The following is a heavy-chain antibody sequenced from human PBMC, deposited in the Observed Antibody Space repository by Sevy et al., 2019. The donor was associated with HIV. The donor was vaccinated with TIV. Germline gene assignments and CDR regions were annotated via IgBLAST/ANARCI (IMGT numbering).Heavy chain of an antibody. J-gene: IGHJ4*02. D-gene: IGHD6-13*01. CDR1: GYTFTSYG. Sequence: ASVKVSCKTSGYTFTSYGITWVRQAPGQGLEWMGWVSANYGNTKSAQKFQDRVTMTTDTSTSKAYLELKSLRSDDTAIYFCARYPFDVSISNWYYCDYWGQGTLVTVSS. CDR2: VSANYGNT. CDR3: ARYPFDVSISNWYYCDY. V-gene: IGHV1-18*01.